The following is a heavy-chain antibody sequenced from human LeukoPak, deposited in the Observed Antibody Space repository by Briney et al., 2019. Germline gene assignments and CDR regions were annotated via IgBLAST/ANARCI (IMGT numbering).Heavy chain of an antibody. J-gene: IGHJ4*02. CDR2: IKEDGSIQ. D-gene: IGHD6-19*01. CDR3: ARDVWTGVAVSDY. CDR1: GFTFSSYW. Sequence: GGSLRLPCVASGFTFSSYWMTWVRQAPGKGLEWLANIKEDGSIQYYLDSVRGRFTISRDNAKTSVYLQLNSLRADDTAVYYCARDVWTGVAVSDYWGQGTLVSVSS. V-gene: IGHV3-7*01.